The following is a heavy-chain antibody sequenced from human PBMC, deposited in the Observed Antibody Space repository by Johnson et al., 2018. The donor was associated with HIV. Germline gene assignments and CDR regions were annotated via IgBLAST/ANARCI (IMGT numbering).Heavy chain of an antibody. CDR2: MSYYGSFQ. CDR3: ARDVAAAKMDAFDT. V-gene: IGHV3-30*01. CDR1: GFTFKNSV. Sequence: QVQLVESGGGVVQPGESLRLACAASGFTFKNSVMHWVRQAPGKGLEWVAVMSYYGSFQDYADSVRGRFTISRDNSRSTLFLEMINLRDEDTALYYCARDVAAAKMDAFDTWGQGTMVTVSS. D-gene: IGHD6-25*01. J-gene: IGHJ3*02.